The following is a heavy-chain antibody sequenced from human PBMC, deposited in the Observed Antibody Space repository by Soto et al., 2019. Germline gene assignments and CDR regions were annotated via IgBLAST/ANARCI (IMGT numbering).Heavy chain of an antibody. Sequence: SETLSLTCAVSGGSISSGGYSWSWIRQPPGKGLEWIGYIYHSGSTYYNPSLKSRVTISVDRSKNQFSLKLSSVTAADTAVYYCAAMDTAMVTGDYWGQGTLVTVSS. D-gene: IGHD5-18*01. V-gene: IGHV4-30-2*01. CDR2: IYHSGST. CDR1: GGSISSGGYS. CDR3: AAMDTAMVTGDY. J-gene: IGHJ4*02.